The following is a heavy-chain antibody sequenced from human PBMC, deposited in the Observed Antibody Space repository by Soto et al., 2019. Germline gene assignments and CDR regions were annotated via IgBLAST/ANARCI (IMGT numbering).Heavy chain of an antibody. CDR1: GQSFSGHS. CDR2: ISESGST. Sequence: QVQLQQWGAGLVKPSETLSLSCAVYGQSFSGHSWAWIRQPPGKGLEWIGEISESGSTYYNPSLKSRVTSSTDTSKNQFSLKLYSVTAAETAAYFCARGSGIVALPGELEDVNYDFWGQGTLVNVSS. CDR3: ARGSGIVALPGELEDVNYDF. D-gene: IGHD1-1*01. V-gene: IGHV4-34*01. J-gene: IGHJ4*02.